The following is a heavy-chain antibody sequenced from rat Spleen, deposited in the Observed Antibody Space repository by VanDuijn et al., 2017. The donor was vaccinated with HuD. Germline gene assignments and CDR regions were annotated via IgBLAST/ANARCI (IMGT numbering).Heavy chain of an antibody. CDR3: TRGTTTGDWFAY. D-gene: IGHD5-1*01. CDR1: GFSPTNYH. CDR2: IWTGGST. V-gene: IGHV2-43*01. Sequence: QVQLKESGPGLVQPSQTLSLTCTVSGFSPTNYHVSWVRQPPGKGLEWMGVIWTGGSTAYNSLLSSRLSISRDISKSQVFLKMNSLQTDDTGTYYCTRGTTTGDWFAYWGQGTLVTVSS. J-gene: IGHJ3*01.